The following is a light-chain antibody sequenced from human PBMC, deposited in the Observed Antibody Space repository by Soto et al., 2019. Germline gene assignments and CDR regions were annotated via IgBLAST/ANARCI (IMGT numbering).Light chain of an antibody. J-gene: IGKJ1*01. CDR3: QQSYSNTWT. CDR1: QGISTY. Sequence: DIQMTQSPSSLSASVGDRVTITCRASQGISTYLNWYQKKPGKAPKLLIYAASSLQSGVPSRFSGSGSETDFTLTISSLQPEDFATYSCQQSYSNTWTFGQGTKVEIK. V-gene: IGKV1-39*01. CDR2: AAS.